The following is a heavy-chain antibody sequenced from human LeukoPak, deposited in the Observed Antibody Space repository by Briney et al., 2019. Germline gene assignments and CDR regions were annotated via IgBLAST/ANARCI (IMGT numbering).Heavy chain of an antibody. CDR2: IYTSGST. CDR3: ARDAVAGPYYYYGMDA. Sequence: PSQTLSLTCTVSGGSISSGSYYWSWIRQPAGKGLEWIGRIYTSGSTNYNPSLKSRVTISVDTSKNQFSLKLSSVTAADTAVYYCARDAVAGPYYYYGMDAWGQGTTVTVSS. J-gene: IGHJ6*02. V-gene: IGHV4-61*02. D-gene: IGHD6-19*01. CDR1: GGSISSGSYY.